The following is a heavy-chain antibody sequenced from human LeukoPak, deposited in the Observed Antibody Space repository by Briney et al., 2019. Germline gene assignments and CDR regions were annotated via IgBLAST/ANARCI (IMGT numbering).Heavy chain of an antibody. Sequence: PSETLSLTCTVSGVSISSYYWSWIRQPPGKGLESVGYIYYSGSTNYNPSLKSRVTISVDTSKNQFSLKLSSVTAADTAVYYCARDVYCGGDCSTYGMDVWGQGTTVTVSS. J-gene: IGHJ6*02. V-gene: IGHV4-59*01. CDR2: IYYSGST. D-gene: IGHD2-21*02. CDR1: GVSISSYY. CDR3: ARDVYCGGDCSTYGMDV.